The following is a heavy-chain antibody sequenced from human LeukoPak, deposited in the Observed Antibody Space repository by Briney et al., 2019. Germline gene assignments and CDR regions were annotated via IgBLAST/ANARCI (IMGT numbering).Heavy chain of an antibody. V-gene: IGHV3-48*03. CDR1: EFSFSTYE. CDR2: IGSSGSTI. CDR3: ARGGKTYYGSGTPFDY. Sequence: GGSLRLSCVASEFSFSTYEMNWVRQAPGKGLDWVSYIGSSGSTIYYADSVRGRFTISRDTAKNSLYLQMNSLRVEDTAVYYCARGGKTYYGSGTPFDYWGQGTLVTVSS. D-gene: IGHD3-10*01. J-gene: IGHJ4*02.